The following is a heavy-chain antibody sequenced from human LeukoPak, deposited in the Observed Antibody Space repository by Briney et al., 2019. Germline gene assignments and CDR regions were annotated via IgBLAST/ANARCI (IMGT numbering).Heavy chain of an antibody. CDR3: ARGSHYDFWSGYYTKGNWFDP. Sequence: PSQTLSLTCTVSGGSISSGGYYWSWIRQHPGKGLEWIGYIYYGGSTYYNPSLKSRVTISVDTSKNQFSLKLSSVTAADTAVYYCARGSHYDFWSGYYTKGNWFDPWGQGTLVTVSS. J-gene: IGHJ5*02. V-gene: IGHV4-31*03. D-gene: IGHD3-3*01. CDR1: GGSISSGGYY. CDR2: IYYGGST.